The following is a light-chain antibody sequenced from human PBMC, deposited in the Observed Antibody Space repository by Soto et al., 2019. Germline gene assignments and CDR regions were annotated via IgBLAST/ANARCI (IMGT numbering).Light chain of an antibody. CDR1: SSNIGSNY. CDR2: RNN. V-gene: IGLV1-47*01. Sequence: QSVLTQPPSASGTPGQRVTISCSGSSSNIGSNYVYWYQQLPGTAPKLLIYRNNQRPSGVPDRFSGSKSGTSASLAISGLRSEDEADYYCAAWDYSLSGVPWVFGGGTKLTVL. J-gene: IGLJ3*02. CDR3: AAWDYSLSGVPWV.